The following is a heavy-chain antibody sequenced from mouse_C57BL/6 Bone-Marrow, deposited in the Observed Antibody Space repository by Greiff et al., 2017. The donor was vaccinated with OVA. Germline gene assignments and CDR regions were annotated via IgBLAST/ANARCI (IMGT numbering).Heavy chain of an antibody. CDR1: GFNIKNTY. CDR3: APKTAQATYYFDY. D-gene: IGHD3-2*02. Sequence: VQLKESVAELVRPGASVKLSCTASGFNIKNTYMHWVKQRPEQGLEWIGRIDPANGNTKYAPKFQGKATITADTSSNTAYLQLSSLTSEDTAIYYCAPKTAQATYYFDYWGQGTTLTVSS. CDR2: IDPANGNT. V-gene: IGHV14-3*01. J-gene: IGHJ2*01.